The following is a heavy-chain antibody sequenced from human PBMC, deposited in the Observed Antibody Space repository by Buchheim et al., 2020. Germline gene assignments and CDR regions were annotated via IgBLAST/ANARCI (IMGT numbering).Heavy chain of an antibody. D-gene: IGHD5-12*01. CDR1: GGSISSGGYY. Sequence: QVQLQESGPGLVKPSQTLSLTCTVSGGSISSGGYYWTWIRQHPGKGLEWIGSIFYRGSTYYNPSLKSRLTISVDTSNNQFSLKLSSVTAADTAVYYCARAYRGYSGSTGPYYYGMDVWGQGTT. J-gene: IGHJ6*02. V-gene: IGHV4-31*03. CDR3: ARAYRGYSGSTGPYYYGMDV. CDR2: IFYRGST.